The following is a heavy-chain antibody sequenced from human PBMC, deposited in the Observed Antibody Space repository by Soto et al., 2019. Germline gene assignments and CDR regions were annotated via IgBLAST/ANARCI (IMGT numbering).Heavy chain of an antibody. CDR1: GFTFDDYA. CDR2: ISWNSGSI. V-gene: IGHV3-9*01. J-gene: IGHJ6*02. D-gene: IGHD3-10*01. CDR3: AKDMRSGMVRGVRLASYYYYGMDV. Sequence: GGSLRLSCAASGFTFDDYAMLWVRQAPGKGLEWVSGISWNSGSIGYADSVKGRFTISRDNAKNSLYLQMNSLRAEDTALYYCAKDMRSGMVRGVRLASYYYYGMDVWGQGTTVTVSS.